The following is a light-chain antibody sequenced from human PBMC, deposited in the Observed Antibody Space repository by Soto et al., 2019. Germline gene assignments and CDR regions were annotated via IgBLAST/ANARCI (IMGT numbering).Light chain of an antibody. CDR1: SSDVGGYNY. CDR2: EVS. CDR3: SSYTRSSTCV. V-gene: IGLV2-14*01. Sequence: QSALTQPASVSGSPGQSITISCTGTSSDVGGYNYVSWYQQHPGKAPKLMIYEVSNRPSGVSNRFSGSKSGNTASLTISGLQAEDDADYYCSSYTRSSTCVFGGGTQLTVL. J-gene: IGLJ7*01.